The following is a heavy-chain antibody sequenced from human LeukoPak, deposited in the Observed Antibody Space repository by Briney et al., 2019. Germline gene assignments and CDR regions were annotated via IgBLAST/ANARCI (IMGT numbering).Heavy chain of an antibody. CDR3: VAGSGRRFDY. CDR1: GFTFSSYW. CDR2: IKKDGSDK. J-gene: IGHJ4*02. D-gene: IGHD6-19*01. V-gene: IGHV3-7*01. Sequence: PGGSLRLSCAASGFTFSSYWMNWVRQAPGKGLEWVANIKKDGSDKNYLGSVKGRFTISRDNAKNSLYVQMDSLRVEDTAVYYCVAGSGRRFDYWGQGTLVTVSS.